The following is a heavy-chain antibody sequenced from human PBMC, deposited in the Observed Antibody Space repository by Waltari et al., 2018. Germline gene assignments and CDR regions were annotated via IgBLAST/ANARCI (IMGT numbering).Heavy chain of an antibody. CDR1: GFAFLTQG. Sequence: QVNLLESGGGVVQPGTSLRISCTGSGFAFLTQGRHGVRRAPGKGLEWVAVIWHDGSQTYYGDSVKCRFTISRDNSKNMVYLQVDSLKVEDTAVYYCAREGISGSGEYYGMDVWGQGTTVTVS. D-gene: IGHD1-26*01. CDR2: IWHDGSQT. J-gene: IGHJ6*02. CDR3: AREGISGSGEYYGMDV. V-gene: IGHV3-33*01.